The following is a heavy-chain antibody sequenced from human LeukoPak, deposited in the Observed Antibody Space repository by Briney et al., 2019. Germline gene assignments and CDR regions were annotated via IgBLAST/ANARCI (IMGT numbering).Heavy chain of an antibody. CDR3: ARDPGIAVAGTVGHFDF. J-gene: IGHJ4*02. Sequence: GGPLRLSCAASGFTFSTYWMGWVRQAPGKGLEWVANIKQDGSEKHYVDSVKGRFTISRDNAKNSLYLQMSSLRVEDTALYYCARDPGIAVAGTVGHFDFWGQGTLVTVSS. CDR2: IKQDGSEK. CDR1: GFTFSTYW. D-gene: IGHD6-19*01. V-gene: IGHV3-7*03.